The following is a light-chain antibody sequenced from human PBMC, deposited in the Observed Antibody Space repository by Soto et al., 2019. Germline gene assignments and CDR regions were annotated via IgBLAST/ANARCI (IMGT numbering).Light chain of an antibody. J-gene: IGKJ4*01. CDR2: AAS. Sequence: DIQLTQSPSFLSASVGDRVTITCRASQDIAIYLAWYQQKPGEAPKLLIYAASTLYGGVPSRFRGSGSGTDFALTITSLQAEDFATYYCQQLRMYPSTFGGGTKVDI. V-gene: IGKV1-9*01. CDR3: QQLRMYPST. CDR1: QDIAIY.